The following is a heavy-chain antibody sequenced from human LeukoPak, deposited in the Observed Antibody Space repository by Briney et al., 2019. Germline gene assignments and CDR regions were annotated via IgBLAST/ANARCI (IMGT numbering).Heavy chain of an antibody. CDR2: IYTSGST. Sequence: SETLSLTCTVSGGSISSYYWSWIRQPAGKGLEWIGRIYTSGSTNYNPSLKSRVTMSVDTSKNQFSLKLRSVTAADTAVYYCARGGIVVVVAATGWFDPWGQGTLVTVSS. D-gene: IGHD2-15*01. CDR1: GGSISSYY. V-gene: IGHV4-4*07. CDR3: ARGGIVVVVAATGWFDP. J-gene: IGHJ5*02.